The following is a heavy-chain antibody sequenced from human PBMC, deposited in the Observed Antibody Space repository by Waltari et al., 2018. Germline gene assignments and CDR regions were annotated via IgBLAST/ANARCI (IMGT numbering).Heavy chain of an antibody. Sequence: LEWMGGFDPEDGETIYAQKFQGRVTMTEDTSTDTAYMELSSLRSEDTAVYYCATEIGRDSSGYLVFDYWGQGTLVTVSS. CDR2: FDPEDGET. CDR3: ATEIGRDSSGYLVFDY. V-gene: IGHV1-24*01. D-gene: IGHD3-22*01. J-gene: IGHJ4*02.